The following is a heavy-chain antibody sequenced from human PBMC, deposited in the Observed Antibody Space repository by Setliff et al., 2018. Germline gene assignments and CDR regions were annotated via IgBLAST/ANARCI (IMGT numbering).Heavy chain of an antibody. CDR2: IYYSGSA. V-gene: IGHV4-30-4*08. CDR3: ARSFSRREKFLLDY. CDR1: GDSISSGDYF. Sequence: SETLSLTCTVSGDSISSGDYFWSWIRQPPGKGLEWIAYIYYSGSAYSSPSLKSRVTISMDTSKNQFSLKVSSVTAADTAVYYCARSFSRREKFLLDYWGQGALVTVSS. J-gene: IGHJ4*02.